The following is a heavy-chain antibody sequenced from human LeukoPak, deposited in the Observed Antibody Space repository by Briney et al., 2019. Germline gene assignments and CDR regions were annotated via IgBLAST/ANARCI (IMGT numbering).Heavy chain of an antibody. V-gene: IGHV4-39*02. Sequence: SETLSLTCTVSGGSLSSSSYYWGWTRHPPGKGLEWIGSIYYSGSTYYNPSHKNRVTISVDTSKDQFSLKLSSVTAADTAVYYCARDLIVVVPAAKEENWFDPWGQGTLVTVSS. J-gene: IGHJ5*02. D-gene: IGHD2-2*01. CDR1: GGSLSSSSYY. CDR2: IYYSGST. CDR3: ARDLIVVVPAAKEENWFDP.